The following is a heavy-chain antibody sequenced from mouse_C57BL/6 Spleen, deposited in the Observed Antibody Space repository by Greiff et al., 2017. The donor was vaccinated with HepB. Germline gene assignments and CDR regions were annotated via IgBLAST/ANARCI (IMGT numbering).Heavy chain of an antibody. CDR2: INPSNGGT. CDR1: GYTFTSYW. J-gene: IGHJ3*01. V-gene: IGHV1-53*01. D-gene: IGHD3-2*02. Sequence: QVQLQQPGTELVKPGASVKLSCKASGYTFTSYWMHWVKQRPGQGLEWIGNINPSNGGTNYNEKFKSKATLTVDKSSSTAYMQLSSLTSEDSAVSYCARDGGAQATLSWFAYWGQGTLVTVSA. CDR3: ARDGGAQATLSWFAY.